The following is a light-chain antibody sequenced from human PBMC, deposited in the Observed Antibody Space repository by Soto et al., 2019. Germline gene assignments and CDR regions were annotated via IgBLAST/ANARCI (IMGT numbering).Light chain of an antibody. CDR3: QQSNRTPTT. V-gene: IGKV1-12*01. Sequence: DMQMTTSSSCATQNVNDSDIISCPASQAIDSWLAWYQQKPGEAPNLLIFTASHLPTGIPQRFSGSGSGTDFTLTISSLQPEDFATYYCQQSNRTPTTFGRGTHLEIK. CDR2: TAS. CDR1: QAIDSW. J-gene: IGKJ5*01.